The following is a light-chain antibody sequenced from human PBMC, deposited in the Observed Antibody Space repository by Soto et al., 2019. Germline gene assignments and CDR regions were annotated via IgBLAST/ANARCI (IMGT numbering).Light chain of an antibody. J-gene: IGLJ2*01. CDR2: GNS. V-gene: IGLV1-40*01. Sequence: QSVLTQPPSVSGAPGQRVTISCTGSSSNIGAGYDVHWYQQLPGTAPKLLIYGNSNRPSGVPDRFSGSKSGTSASLAIPGLQAEDEADYYCQCYDSSLSVVVFGGGTQLTVL. CDR1: SSNIGAGYD. CDR3: QCYDSSLSVVV.